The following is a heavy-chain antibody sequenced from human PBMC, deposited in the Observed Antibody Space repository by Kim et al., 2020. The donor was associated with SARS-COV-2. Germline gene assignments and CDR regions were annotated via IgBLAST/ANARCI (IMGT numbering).Heavy chain of an antibody. Sequence: ASVKVSCKASGYTFTTHVINWVRQAPGQGLEWMGWINTKTGNPTYAQAFTGRILFSLDTSVRTAYLQINNLQADDTAVYYCARPGGAAPGTCDYWGQGTLVTVSP. D-gene: IGHD6-13*01. J-gene: IGHJ4*02. CDR2: INTKTGNP. V-gene: IGHV7-4-1*02. CDR1: GYTFTTHV. CDR3: ARPGGAAPGTCDY.